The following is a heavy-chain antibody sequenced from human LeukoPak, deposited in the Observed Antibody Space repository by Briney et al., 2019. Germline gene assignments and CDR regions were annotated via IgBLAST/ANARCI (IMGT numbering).Heavy chain of an antibody. CDR2: INPNNGGT. CDR1: GYTFTAYY. J-gene: IGHJ4*02. Sequence: ASVKVSCKASGYTFTAYYMHWVRQAPGQGLEWMGWINPNNGGTNYAQKFQGRFTMTRDTSISTANMELNSLRSDDTAVYYCARAVGATRIDYWGQGTLVAVSS. D-gene: IGHD1-26*01. V-gene: IGHV1-2*02. CDR3: ARAVGATRIDY.